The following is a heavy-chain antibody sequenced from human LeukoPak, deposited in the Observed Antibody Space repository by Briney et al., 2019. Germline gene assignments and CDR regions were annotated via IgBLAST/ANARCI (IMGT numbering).Heavy chain of an antibody. CDR2: IIPIFGTA. J-gene: IGHJ4*02. Sequence: SVKVSCKASGGTFSSYAISWVRQAPGQGLEWMGRIIPIFGTANYAQKFQGRVTITTDESTSTAYMELSSLRSEDTAVYYCARAESERGDGYNWEGFDYWGQGTLVTVSS. V-gene: IGHV1-69*05. D-gene: IGHD5-24*01. CDR3: ARAESERGDGYNWEGFDY. CDR1: GGTFSSYA.